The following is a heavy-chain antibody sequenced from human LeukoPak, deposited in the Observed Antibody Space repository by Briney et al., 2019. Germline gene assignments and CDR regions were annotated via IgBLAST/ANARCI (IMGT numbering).Heavy chain of an antibody. CDR3: APGKPMVRGDEHGWFDP. Sequence: SSETLSLTCTVSSGSISTSNYYWGWVRQPPGKALEWIGNIFYSGSTYYSPSLKSRVTISLDTSRNQFSLKLNSVTAADTAVYYCAPGKPMVRGDEHGWFDPWGQGTLVTVSS. CDR1: SGSISTSNYY. J-gene: IGHJ5*02. V-gene: IGHV4-39*07. D-gene: IGHD3-10*01. CDR2: IFYSGST.